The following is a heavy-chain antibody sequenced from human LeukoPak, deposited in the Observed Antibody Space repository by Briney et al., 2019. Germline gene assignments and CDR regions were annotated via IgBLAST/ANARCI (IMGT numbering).Heavy chain of an antibody. CDR3: ARYSGSFFEY. CDR2: IYYSGST. D-gene: IGHD1-26*01. J-gene: IGHJ4*02. CDR1: GGSISSSTYY. V-gene: IGHV4-39*01. Sequence: SETLSLTCNVSGGSISSSTYYWGWLRQPPGKGLEWIGSIYYSGSTYYNPSLKSRVTISVDTSKNQFSLKLRSVTAADTAVYYCARYSGSFFEYWGQGTLVTVSS.